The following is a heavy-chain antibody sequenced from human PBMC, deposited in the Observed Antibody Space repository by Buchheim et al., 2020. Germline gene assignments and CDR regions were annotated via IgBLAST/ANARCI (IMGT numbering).Heavy chain of an antibody. Sequence: QVQLQESGPGLVKPSGNLSLTCAVSGGSIRSSNWWSWVRQPPGKGLEWIGDIYHSGSTNYRPFLKSQVAISVDKSKNQFSLKLSSVTAADTAVYYCARANYGSGSINYWGQGTL. J-gene: IGHJ4*02. D-gene: IGHD3-10*01. CDR1: GGSIRSSNW. V-gene: IGHV4-4*02. CDR3: ARANYGSGSINY. CDR2: IYHSGST.